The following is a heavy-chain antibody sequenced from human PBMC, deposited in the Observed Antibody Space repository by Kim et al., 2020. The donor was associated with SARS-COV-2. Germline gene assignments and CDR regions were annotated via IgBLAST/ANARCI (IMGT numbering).Heavy chain of an antibody. V-gene: IGHV4-39*01. CDR1: GGSISSSSYY. CDR2: IYYSGST. Sequence: SETLSLTCTVSGGSISSSSYYWGWIRQPPGKGLEWIGSIYYSGSTYYNPSLKSRVTISVDTSKNQFSLKLSSVTAADTAVYYCARRAYGSGSYGSWGQGTLVTVSS. D-gene: IGHD3-10*01. J-gene: IGHJ5*02. CDR3: ARRAYGSGSYGS.